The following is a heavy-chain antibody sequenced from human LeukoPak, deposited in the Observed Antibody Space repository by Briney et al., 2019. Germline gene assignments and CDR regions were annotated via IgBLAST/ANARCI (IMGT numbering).Heavy chain of an antibody. CDR2: IYYSGST. D-gene: IGHD6-19*01. Sequence: TSETLSLTCTVSGVSISSSGYYWGWIRQSPGEGLEWIGNIYYSGSTYYNPSLKSRVTISVDTSKNQFSLKLSSVTAADTAVYYCARAVAGDDAFDIWGQGTMVTVSS. J-gene: IGHJ3*02. CDR1: GVSISSSGYY. V-gene: IGHV4-39*07. CDR3: ARAVAGDDAFDI.